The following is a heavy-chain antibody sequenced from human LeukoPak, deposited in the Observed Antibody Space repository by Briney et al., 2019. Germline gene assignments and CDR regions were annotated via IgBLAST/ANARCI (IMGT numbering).Heavy chain of an antibody. CDR1: GFSFSNHW. CDR3: VKKDRGIAGGSRDH. V-gene: IGHV3-7*03. D-gene: IGHD6-13*01. CDR2: INPDGTEK. Sequence: QPGGSLRLSCAASGFSFSNHWMIWVRQAPGKGLEWVATINPDGTEKRYVDSVKGRFTISRDNGKNSLYLQMSSLRAEDTSVYYCVKKDRGIAGGSRDHGAQGSLVTVSS. J-gene: IGHJ4*02.